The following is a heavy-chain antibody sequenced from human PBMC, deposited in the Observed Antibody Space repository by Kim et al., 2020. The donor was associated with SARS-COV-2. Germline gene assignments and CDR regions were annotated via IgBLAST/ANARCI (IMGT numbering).Heavy chain of an antibody. Sequence: SETLSLTCTVSGGSISSYYWSWIRQPPGKGLEWIGYIYYSGSTNYNPSLKSRVTISVDTSKNQFSLKLSSVTAADTAVYYCARDLRLEWLSWHYGMDVWGQGTTVTVSS. CDR1: GGSISSYY. CDR3: ARDLRLEWLSWHYGMDV. J-gene: IGHJ6*02. V-gene: IGHV4-59*13. D-gene: IGHD3-3*01. CDR2: IYYSGST.